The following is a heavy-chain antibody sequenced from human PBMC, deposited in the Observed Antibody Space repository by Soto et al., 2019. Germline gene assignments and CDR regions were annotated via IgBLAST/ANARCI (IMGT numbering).Heavy chain of an antibody. CDR1: GGSISSVNW. Sequence: QVQPQESGPGLVKPSDTLSLTCAVSGGSISSVNWWSWVRQSPGKGLEWIGEMHPSGSTNYNLSLKSRVTVSMDKSRNQFSLKMYSVTAADTAVYFCARHGHNIYGFDVWGRGTTVTISS. V-gene: IGHV4-4*02. CDR3: ARHGHNIYGFDV. CDR2: MHPSGST. D-gene: IGHD1-1*01. J-gene: IGHJ6*02.